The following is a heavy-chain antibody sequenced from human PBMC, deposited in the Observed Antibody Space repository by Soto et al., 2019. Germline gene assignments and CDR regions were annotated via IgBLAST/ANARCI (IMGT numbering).Heavy chain of an antibody. CDR3: AGDPFQGFGS. CDR1: GGSISTSRSY. D-gene: IGHD3-10*01. CDR2: IFYSGST. Sequence: SETLSLTCNVSGGSISTSRSYWAWIRQPPGKGLEWLANIFYSGSTYYNPSLASRVTVSVDTSKNEFSLKLRSVTAEDTAVYYCAGDPFQGFGSWVHGTLVTVSS. V-gene: IGHV4-39*01. J-gene: IGHJ5*01.